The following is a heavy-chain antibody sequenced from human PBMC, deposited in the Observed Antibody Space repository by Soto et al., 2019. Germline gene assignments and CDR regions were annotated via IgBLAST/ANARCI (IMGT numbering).Heavy chain of an antibody. J-gene: IGHJ2*01. CDR1: GFTVSSSY. V-gene: IGHV3-66*04. D-gene: IGHD6-13*01. CDR2: IYSGGNT. CDR3: ARHVGYYWYFDL. Sequence: EVQLVESGGGLVQPGGSLRLSCAVSGFTVSSSYMGWVRQAPGKGLEWVSSIYSGGNTYYADSVRGRFTIYTDNSKDTLYLQMNSLRVDDTAMYYCARHVGYYWYFDLWGRGTLVTVS.